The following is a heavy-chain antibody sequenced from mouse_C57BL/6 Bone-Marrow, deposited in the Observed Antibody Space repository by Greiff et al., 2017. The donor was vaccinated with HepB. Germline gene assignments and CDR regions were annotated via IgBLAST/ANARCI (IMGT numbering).Heavy chain of an antibody. V-gene: IGHV5-15*01. CDR1: GFTFSDYG. Sequence: EVQVVESGGGLVQPGGSLKLSCAASGFTFSDYGMAWVRQAPRKGPEWVAFISNLAYSIYFADTVTGRFTFSRENAKNTLYLEMSSLRSEDTAMYYCARHGDSSGLYAMDYGGQGTSVTVSS. J-gene: IGHJ4*01. CDR3: ARHGDSSGLYAMDY. D-gene: IGHD3-2*02. CDR2: ISNLAYSI.